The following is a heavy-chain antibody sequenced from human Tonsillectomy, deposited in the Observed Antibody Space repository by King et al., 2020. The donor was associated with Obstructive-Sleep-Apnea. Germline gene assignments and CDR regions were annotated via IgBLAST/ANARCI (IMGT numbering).Heavy chain of an antibody. CDR3: ASLSSTSCYAGYSSSCTDY. Sequence: QLVQSGGGVVQPGRSLRLSCAASGFTFSSYAMHWVRQAPGKGLEWVSVISYDGSNKYYADSVKGRFTISRDNSKNTLYLQMNRLRAEDTAVYYCASLSSTSCYAGYSSSCTDYWGQGTLVTVSS. D-gene: IGHD2-2*01. V-gene: IGHV3-30*04. CDR2: ISYDGSNK. J-gene: IGHJ4*02. CDR1: GFTFSSYA.